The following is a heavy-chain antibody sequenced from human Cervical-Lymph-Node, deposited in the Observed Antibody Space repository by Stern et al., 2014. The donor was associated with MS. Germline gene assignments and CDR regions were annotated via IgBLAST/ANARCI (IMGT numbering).Heavy chain of an antibody. CDR1: GGSISSGGYY. D-gene: IGHD3-22*01. Sequence: LQLQESGPGLVKPSQTLSLTCTVSGGSISSGGYYWSWIRQHPGKGLEWIGYIYYSGSTYYNPSLKSRVTISVDTSKNQFSLKLSSVTAADTAVYYCARDYYDSSGSGLGMDVWGQGTTVTVSS. CDR3: ARDYYDSSGSGLGMDV. CDR2: IYYSGST. J-gene: IGHJ6*02. V-gene: IGHV4-31*03.